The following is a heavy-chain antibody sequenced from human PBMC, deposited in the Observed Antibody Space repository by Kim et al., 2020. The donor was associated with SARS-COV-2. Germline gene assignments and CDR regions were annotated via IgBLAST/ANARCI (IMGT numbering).Heavy chain of an antibody. Sequence: KFQGRVTMTRDTSTSTVYMELSSLRSEDTAVYYCARWFYGSGAADWYFDLWGRGTLVTVSS. D-gene: IGHD3-10*01. J-gene: IGHJ2*01. V-gene: IGHV1-46*01. CDR3: ARWFYGSGAADWYFDL.